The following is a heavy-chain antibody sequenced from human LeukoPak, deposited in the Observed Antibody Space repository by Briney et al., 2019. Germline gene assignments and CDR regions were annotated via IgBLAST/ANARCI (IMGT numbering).Heavy chain of an antibody. J-gene: IGHJ4*02. CDR1: GGSISSYY. CDR3: ARENGSGSYYFDY. D-gene: IGHD3-10*01. CDR2: IYYSGST. Sequence: SETLSLTRTVSGGSISSYYWSWIRQHPGKGLEWIGYIYYSGSTYYNPSLKSRVTISVDTSKNQFSLKLSSVTAADTAVYYCARENGSGSYYFDYWGQGTLVTVSS. V-gene: IGHV4-59*06.